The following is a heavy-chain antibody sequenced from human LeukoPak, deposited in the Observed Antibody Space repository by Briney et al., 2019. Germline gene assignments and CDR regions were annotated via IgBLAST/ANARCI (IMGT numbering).Heavy chain of an antibody. CDR2: IRYDGSNK. J-gene: IGHJ4*02. V-gene: IGHV3-30*02. Sequence: PGGSLRLSCAASGFTFSSYGMHWVRQAPGKGLEWVAFIRYDGSNKYYADSVKGRFTISRDNSKNTLYLQMNSLRAEDTAVYYCAKDLYYSGSYSGQDYWGQGTLVTVSS. CDR3: AKDLYYSGSYSGQDY. D-gene: IGHD1-26*01. CDR1: GFTFSSYG.